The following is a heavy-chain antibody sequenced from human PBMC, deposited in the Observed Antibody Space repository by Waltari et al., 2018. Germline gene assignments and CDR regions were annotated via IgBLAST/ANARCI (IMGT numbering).Heavy chain of an antibody. V-gene: IGHV4-59*01. CDR2: IYYSGST. Sequence: QVQLQESGPGLVKPSETLSLTCTVSGGSISSYYWSWIRQPPGKGREWIGYIYYSGSTNYNPSRKSRVTISVDTSKNQFSLKLSSVTAADTAVYYCARVAVVTHLYWYFDLWGRGTLVTVSS. D-gene: IGHD2-15*01. J-gene: IGHJ2*01. CDR3: ARVAVVTHLYWYFDL. CDR1: GGSISSYY.